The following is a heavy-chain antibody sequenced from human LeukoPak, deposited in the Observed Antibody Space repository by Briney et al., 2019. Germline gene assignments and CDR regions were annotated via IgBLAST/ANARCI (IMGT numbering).Heavy chain of an antibody. CDR2: INPNSGGT. D-gene: IGHD2-15*01. CDR3: ARDLSPATYCSGGSCYPYYYYGMDV. CDR1: GYTFTGYY. Sequence: ASVKVSCKASGYTFTGYYMHWVRQAPGQGLEWMGWINPNSGGTNYAQKFQGRVTMTRDTSISTAYMELSRLRSDDTAVYYCARDLSPATYCSGGSCYPYYYYGMDVWGQGTTVTVSS. V-gene: IGHV1-2*02. J-gene: IGHJ6*02.